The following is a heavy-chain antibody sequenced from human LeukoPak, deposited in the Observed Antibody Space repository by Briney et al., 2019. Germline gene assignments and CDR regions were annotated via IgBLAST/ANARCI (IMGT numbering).Heavy chain of an antibody. J-gene: IGHJ4*02. V-gene: IGHV3-21*01. CDR3: ARVSSYCSSTSCTGDY. Sequence: GGSLRLSCAASGFTFSSYSLNWVRQAPGKGLEWVSSISSNSSYIYYADSVKGRFTISRDNAKNSLYLQMNSLRAEDTAVYYCARVSSYCSSTSCTGDYWGQGTLVTVSS. D-gene: IGHD2-2*01. CDR1: GFTFSSYS. CDR2: ISSNSSYI.